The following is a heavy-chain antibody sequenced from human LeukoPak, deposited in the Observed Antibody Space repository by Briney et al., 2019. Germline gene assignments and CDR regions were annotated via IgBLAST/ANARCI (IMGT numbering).Heavy chain of an antibody. J-gene: IGHJ4*02. CDR1: GGTFSSYA. CDR3: ARDYPSSPEFDY. Sequence: SVKVSCKASGGTFSSYAISWVRQAPGQGLEWMGWIIPILGIANYAQKFQGRVTITADKSTSTAYMELSSLRSEDTAVYYCARDYPSSPEFDYWGQGTLVTVSS. CDR2: IIPILGIA. V-gene: IGHV1-69*04. D-gene: IGHD2-2*01.